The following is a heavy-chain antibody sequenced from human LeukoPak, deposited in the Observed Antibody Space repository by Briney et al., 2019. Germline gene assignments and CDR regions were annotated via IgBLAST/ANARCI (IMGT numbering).Heavy chain of an antibody. CDR1: GFTFSSYG. CDR3: AKEDY. CDR2: ISYDGSNK. J-gene: IGHJ4*02. Sequence: GRSLRLSCAASGFTFSSYGMHWVRQAPGKGLEWVAVISYDGSNKYYADSVKGRFTISRDNTKNTLYLQMNSLRAEDTAVYYCAKEDYWGQGTLVTVSS. V-gene: IGHV3-30*18.